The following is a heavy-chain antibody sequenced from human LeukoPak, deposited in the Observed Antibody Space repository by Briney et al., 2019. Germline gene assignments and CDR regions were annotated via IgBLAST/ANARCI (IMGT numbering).Heavy chain of an antibody. CDR1: GFTFSSYS. D-gene: IGHD6-6*01. Sequence: GGSLRLSCAASGFTFSSYSMNWVRQAPGKGLEWVSYISSSSSTIYYADSVKGRFTIPRDNAKNSLYLQMNSLRDEDTAVYYCARLPLRSIAVGYYGMDVWGQGTTVTVSS. V-gene: IGHV3-48*02. CDR2: ISSSSSTI. J-gene: IGHJ6*02. CDR3: ARLPLRSIAVGYYGMDV.